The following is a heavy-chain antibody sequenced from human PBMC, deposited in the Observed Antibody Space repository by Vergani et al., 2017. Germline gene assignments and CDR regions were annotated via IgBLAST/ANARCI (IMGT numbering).Heavy chain of an antibody. CDR2: ISWNSGSI. CDR1: GFTFDDDA. Sequence: EVQLVESGGGLVQPGRSLRLSCAASGFTFDDDAMHWVRQAPGKGLEWVSGISWNSGSIGYAESVKGRFTISRDNAKNSLYLQMNSLRAEDTALYYCGVIAKGYWGQGTLVTVSS. V-gene: IGHV3-9*01. CDR3: GVIAKGY. D-gene: IGHD2-21*01. J-gene: IGHJ4*02.